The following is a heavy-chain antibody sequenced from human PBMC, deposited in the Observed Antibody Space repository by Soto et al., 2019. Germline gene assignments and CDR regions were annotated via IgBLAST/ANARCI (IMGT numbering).Heavy chain of an antibody. J-gene: IGHJ5*02. CDR2: IYYSGST. D-gene: IGHD3-16*01. CDR1: GGSISSGGYY. V-gene: IGHV4-31*03. Sequence: SETLSLTCTVSGGSISSGGYYWSCIRQHPGKGLEWIGYIYYSGSTYYNPSLKSRVTISVHTSKNQFSLKLSSVTAADTAVYYCARLGRGGIGFDPWGQGTLVTVSS. CDR3: ARLGRGGIGFDP.